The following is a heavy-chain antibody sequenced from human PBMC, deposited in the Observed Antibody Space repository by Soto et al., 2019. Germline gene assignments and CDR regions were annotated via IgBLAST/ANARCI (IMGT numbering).Heavy chain of an antibody. CDR1: GGSISIYY. D-gene: IGHD4-17*01. Sequence: SETLSLTCTVSGGSISIYYWSWVRQPPGKGLEWIGYIYYSGSTNYNPSLKSRVTISVDTSKNQFSLKLSSVTAADTAVYYCARVDDYGVGGYYYYYYMDVWGKGTTVTVSS. J-gene: IGHJ6*03. V-gene: IGHV4-59*01. CDR2: IYYSGST. CDR3: ARVDDYGVGGYYYYYYMDV.